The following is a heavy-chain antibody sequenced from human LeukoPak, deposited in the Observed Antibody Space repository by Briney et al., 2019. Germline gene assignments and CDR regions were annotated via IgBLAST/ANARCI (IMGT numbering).Heavy chain of an antibody. D-gene: IGHD3-22*01. CDR1: GGSISSSTYY. Sequence: SETLSLTCTVSGGSISSSTYYWAWIRQPPGEGLEWIGCFYYSGSTYYNPSLKSRVTISVDTSKIQFSLKLSSVTAADTAVYYCASQGDSSGYYRGFDPWGQGTLVTVSS. V-gene: IGHV4-39*01. CDR2: FYYSGST. J-gene: IGHJ5*02. CDR3: ASQGDSSGYYRGFDP.